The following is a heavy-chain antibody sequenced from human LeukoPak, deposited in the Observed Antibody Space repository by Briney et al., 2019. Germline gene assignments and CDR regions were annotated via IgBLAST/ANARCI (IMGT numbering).Heavy chain of an antibody. CDR3: ARDLTRGAKAFNI. CDR2: IRYDESVK. J-gene: IGHJ3*02. CDR1: GFTFSGSG. D-gene: IGHD1-26*01. Sequence: GGSLRLSCAASGFTFSGSGMHWVRQAPGKGPEWVAFIRYDESVKSYANSVKGRFTGSRDNSKNTLFLQMNNLRAEDTAVYYCARDLTRGAKAFNIWGLGTMVIVSS. V-gene: IGHV3-30*02.